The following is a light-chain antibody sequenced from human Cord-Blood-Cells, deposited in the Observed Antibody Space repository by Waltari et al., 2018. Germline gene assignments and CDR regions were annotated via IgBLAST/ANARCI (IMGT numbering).Light chain of an antibody. Sequence: EIVLTQYPATLSLSPGERATLSCRASQSVSSYLAWYQQKPGQAPRLLIYDASNRATGIPARFSGSGSGTDFTLTIGSLEPEDFAVYYCQQRSNWPITFGQGTRLEIK. CDR3: QQRSNWPIT. V-gene: IGKV3-11*01. CDR1: QSVSSY. J-gene: IGKJ5*01. CDR2: DAS.